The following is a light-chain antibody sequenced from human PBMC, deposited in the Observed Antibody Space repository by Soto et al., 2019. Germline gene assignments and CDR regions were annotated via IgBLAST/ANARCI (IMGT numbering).Light chain of an antibody. CDR3: QQYGCSPCT. Sequence: EIVLTQSPGTLSLSPGERATLSCRASQNFGSSYLAWYQQKPGQAPRLLINSASSRATGIPDRFSGSGSGTDFALTISRLEPEDFAVYYCQQYGCSPCTFGGGTKVEIK. CDR1: QNFGSSY. J-gene: IGKJ4*01. CDR2: SAS. V-gene: IGKV3-20*01.